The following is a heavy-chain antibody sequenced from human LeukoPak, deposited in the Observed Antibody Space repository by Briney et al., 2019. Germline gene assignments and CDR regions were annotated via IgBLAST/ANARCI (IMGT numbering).Heavy chain of an antibody. V-gene: IGHV1-2*02. Sequence: ASVTLSCKVSGYTFTGYYIHWVRQAPGQGLEWMGWINPNSGGTNYAQKFQGRVTVTRDMSISTAFMELSNLRSDDTAIYYCASGYCSGVCYYDYWGQGTLVTVSS. CDR1: GYTFTGYY. CDR3: ASGYCSGVCYYDY. D-gene: IGHD2-21*02. J-gene: IGHJ4*02. CDR2: INPNSGGT.